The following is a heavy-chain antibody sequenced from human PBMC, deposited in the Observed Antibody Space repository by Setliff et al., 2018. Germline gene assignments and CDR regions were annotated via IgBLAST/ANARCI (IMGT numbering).Heavy chain of an antibody. CDR3: ARATDDYVWGSYRYTNYYYMDV. J-gene: IGHJ6*03. D-gene: IGHD3-16*02. V-gene: IGHV4-34*01. Sequence: SETLSLTCAVYGGSFSGYYWSWIRQPPGKGLEWIGEINHRGSTNYNPSLKSRVTISVDTSKNQFSLKLSSVNAADTAVYYCARATDDYVWGSYRYTNYYYMDVWGKGTTVTVSS. CDR1: GGSFSGYY. CDR2: INHRGST.